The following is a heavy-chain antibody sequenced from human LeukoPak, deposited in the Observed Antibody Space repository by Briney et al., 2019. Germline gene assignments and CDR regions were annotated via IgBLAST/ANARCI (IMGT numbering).Heavy chain of an antibody. D-gene: IGHD3-9*01. Sequence: GGSLRLSCVASGFSFSTHWMHWVRQAPGKGLEWVATINLGGTNKYCVDAVKGRFSISRDDATSSLHLQMNSLRVEDTAVYYCAGIDADWGQGTLVTVSS. J-gene: IGHJ4*02. CDR2: INLGGTNK. CDR1: GFSFSTHW. V-gene: IGHV3-7*03. CDR3: AGIDAD.